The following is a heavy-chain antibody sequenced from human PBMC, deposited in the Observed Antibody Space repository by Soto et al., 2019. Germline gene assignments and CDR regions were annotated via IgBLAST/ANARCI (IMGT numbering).Heavy chain of an antibody. J-gene: IGHJ4*02. Sequence: GGSLRLSCAASGFTFSYAWMSWVRQAPGKGLEWVGRIKSKTDGETTDYAAPVKGRFTISRDDSKNTLYLQMNSLKTEDTAVYYCTTEGPGYCSGGSCQAFDYWGPGTLVTVSS. CDR3: TTEGPGYCSGGSCQAFDY. V-gene: IGHV3-15*01. CDR2: IKSKTDGETT. D-gene: IGHD2-15*01. CDR1: GFTFSYAW.